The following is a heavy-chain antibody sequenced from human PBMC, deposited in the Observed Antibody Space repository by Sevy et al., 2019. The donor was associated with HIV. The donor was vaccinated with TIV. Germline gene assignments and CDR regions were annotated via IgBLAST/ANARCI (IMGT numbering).Heavy chain of an antibody. J-gene: IGHJ6*02. V-gene: IGHV3-15*04. CDR1: GFTFRNAW. CDR2: IVNDPDGGTT. CDR3: CTDIDVQSGYSDDFSRINPDVSHNSGADV. D-gene: IGHD5-18*01. Sequence: GGSLRLSCVASGFTFRNAWMTWVRQVPGKGLEWVGRIVNDPDGGTTDYSAPGKGRFIISRDDLKNRLYLQRNSLKTEDTVEYNCCTDIDVQSGYSDDFSRINPDVSHNSGADVWGQGTTVTVSS.